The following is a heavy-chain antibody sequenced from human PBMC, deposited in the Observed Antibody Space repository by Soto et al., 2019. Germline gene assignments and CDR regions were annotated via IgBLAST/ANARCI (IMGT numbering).Heavy chain of an antibody. CDR2: IYHSGST. V-gene: IGHV4-4*02. CDR1: GGSISSSNW. J-gene: IGHJ6*02. CDR3: ARVLGSSSWYDRAFYGMDV. D-gene: IGHD6-13*01. Sequence: SETLSLTCAVSGGSISSSNWWSWVRQPPGKGLEWIGEIYHSGSTNYNPSLKSRVTISVDKSKNQFSLKLSSVTAADTAVYYCARVLGSSSWYDRAFYGMDVWGQGTTVTVSS.